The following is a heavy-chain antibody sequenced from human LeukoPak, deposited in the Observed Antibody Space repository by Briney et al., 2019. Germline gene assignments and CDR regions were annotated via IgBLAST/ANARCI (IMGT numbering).Heavy chain of an antibody. V-gene: IGHV4-59*08. CDR3: ARSTLNYDFWSGYIPHFDY. Sequence: SETLSLTCTVSGGSISSYYWSWIRQPPGKGLEWIGYIYYSGSTNYNPSLKSRVTISVETSKNQFSLKLSSVTAADTAVYYCARSTLNYDFWSGYIPHFDYWGQGTLVTVSS. CDR2: IYYSGST. J-gene: IGHJ4*02. CDR1: GGSISSYY. D-gene: IGHD3-3*01.